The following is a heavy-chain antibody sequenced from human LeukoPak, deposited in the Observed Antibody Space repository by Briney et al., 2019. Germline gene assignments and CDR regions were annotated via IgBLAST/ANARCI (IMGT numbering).Heavy chain of an antibody. J-gene: IGHJ1*01. CDR2: FRTDGSST. D-gene: IGHD1-26*01. V-gene: IGHV3-74*01. Sequence: ASLTLSGAASGFTFRSFWVLSVRHVRGSCAVSVSPFRTDGSSTSYADSVKGRFTISRDNAKNTLYLQMNSLRAEDTAVYYCARGSNSGSYYGSEYFQHWGQGTLVTVSS. CDR1: GFTFRSFW. CDR3: ARGSNSGSYYGSEYFQH.